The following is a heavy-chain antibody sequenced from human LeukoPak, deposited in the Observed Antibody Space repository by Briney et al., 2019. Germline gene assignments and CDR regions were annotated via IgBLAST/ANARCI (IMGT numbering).Heavy chain of an antibody. CDR2: MNPNSGNT. V-gene: IGHV1-8*01. CDR1: GYTFTSYD. Sequence: GASVKVSCKASGYTFTSYDINWVRQATGQGLEWMGWMNPNSGNTGYAQKFQGRVTMTRNISISTAYMELSSLRSEDTAVYYCAIRYGSGEKYYYYYYMDVWGKGTTVTVS. D-gene: IGHD3-10*01. CDR3: AIRYGSGEKYYYYYYMDV. J-gene: IGHJ6*03.